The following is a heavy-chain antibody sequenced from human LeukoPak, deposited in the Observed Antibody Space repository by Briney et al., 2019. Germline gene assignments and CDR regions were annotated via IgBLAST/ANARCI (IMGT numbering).Heavy chain of an antibody. D-gene: IGHD2-15*01. Sequence: PGGSLRLSCAVSGFTFSSYAMSWVRQAPGKGLEWVSGISGSGGTTHYADSVKGRFTIFRDNSKNTLYLQMNSLRAEDTAIYYCTKKPGVVVIWGQETIVTVS. CDR3: TKKPGVVVI. V-gene: IGHV3-23*01. CDR2: ISGSGGTT. J-gene: IGHJ3*02. CDR1: GFTFSSYA.